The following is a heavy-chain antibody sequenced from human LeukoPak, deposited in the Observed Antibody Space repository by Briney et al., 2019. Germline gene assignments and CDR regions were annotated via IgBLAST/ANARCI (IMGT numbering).Heavy chain of an antibody. Sequence: GGSLRLSCAASGFTSSSYGMSWVRQAPGKGLEWVATIKQDGSEKFYVDSVKGRFTISRDNAKNSLFLQMNSLRAEDTAIYYCARSRPINYWGQGTLVTVSS. J-gene: IGHJ4*02. CDR1: GFTSSSYG. CDR3: ARSRPINY. V-gene: IGHV3-7*01. CDR2: IKQDGSEK.